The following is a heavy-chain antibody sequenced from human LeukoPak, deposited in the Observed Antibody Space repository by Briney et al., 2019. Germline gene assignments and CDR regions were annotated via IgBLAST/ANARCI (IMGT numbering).Heavy chain of an antibody. D-gene: IGHD3/OR15-3a*01. CDR3: AKRGVVIRVILVGFHKEAYYFES. Sequence: PGGSLRLSCAASGFTFTTYAMTWVRQTSGRGLEWVSAISGSGDSAYYADSVKGRFTTSRDNSKNTLYLQMNSLRAEDTAVYFCAKRGVVIRVILVGFHKEAYYFESWGQGALVTVSS. CDR1: GFTFTTYA. J-gene: IGHJ4*02. V-gene: IGHV3-23*01. CDR2: ISGSGDSA.